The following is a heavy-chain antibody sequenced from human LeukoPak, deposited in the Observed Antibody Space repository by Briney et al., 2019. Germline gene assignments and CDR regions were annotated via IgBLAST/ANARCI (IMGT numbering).Heavy chain of an antibody. Sequence: GGSLRLSCAASGFTFSSYGMHWVRQAPGKGLEWVAVIWYDGRNKYYGDSVKGRFTISRDNSKKTLYLQMNSVRVEDTAVYYCARGDGYNDAEYLQHWGQGTLVTV. CDR3: ARGDGYNDAEYLQH. D-gene: IGHD5-24*01. CDR2: IWYDGRNK. J-gene: IGHJ1*01. CDR1: GFTFSSYG. V-gene: IGHV3-33*01.